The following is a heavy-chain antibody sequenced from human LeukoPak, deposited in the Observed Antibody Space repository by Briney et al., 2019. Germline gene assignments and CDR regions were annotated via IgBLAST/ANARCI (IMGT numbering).Heavy chain of an antibody. J-gene: IGHJ4*02. D-gene: IGHD6-13*01. V-gene: IGHV4-39*07. CDR1: GGSISSSSYY. Sequence: SETLSLTCTVSGGSISSSSYYWGWIRQPPGKGLEWIGSIYYSGSTYYNPSLKSRVTISVDTSKNQFFLKLSSVTAADTAVYYCAREDSSSWYEGYWGQGTLVTVSS. CDR2: IYYSGST. CDR3: AREDSSSWYEGY.